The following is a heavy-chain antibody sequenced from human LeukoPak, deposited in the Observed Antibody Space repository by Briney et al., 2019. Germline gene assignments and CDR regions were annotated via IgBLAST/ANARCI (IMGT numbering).Heavy chain of an antibody. D-gene: IGHD2-15*01. Sequence: ASVKVSCKTSGYSFTSNYIHWVRQAPGQGLEWMGMIYPRDGSTSYAQKFQGRVTVTRDTSISTAYMELSRLRSDDTAVYYCARGVWQLPSLIDYWGQGTLVTVSS. CDR3: ARGVWQLPSLIDY. CDR1: GYSFTSNY. CDR2: IYPRDGST. V-gene: IGHV1-46*01. J-gene: IGHJ4*02.